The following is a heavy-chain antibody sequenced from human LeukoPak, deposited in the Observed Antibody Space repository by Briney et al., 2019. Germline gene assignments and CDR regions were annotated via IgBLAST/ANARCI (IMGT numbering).Heavy chain of an antibody. J-gene: IGHJ5*02. CDR1: GGSFSGYY. Sequence: SETLSLTCAVYGGSFSGYYWTWIRQPPGKGLEWIGEINHSGSTNYNPSLKSRVTISVDTSKNQFSLKLSSVTAADTAVYYCARGYSSSPPGASWGQGILVTVSS. V-gene: IGHV4-34*01. CDR3: ARGYSSSPPGAS. D-gene: IGHD6-6*01. CDR2: INHSGST.